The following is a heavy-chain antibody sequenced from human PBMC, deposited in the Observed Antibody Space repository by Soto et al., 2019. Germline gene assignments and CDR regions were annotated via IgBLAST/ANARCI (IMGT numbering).Heavy chain of an antibody. CDR3: ARDCSSTSCYGGYLYYYYYYMDV. CDR2: ISAYNGNT. Sequence: ASVKVSCKASGYTFTSYGISWVRQAPGQGLEWMGWISAYNGNTNYAQKLQGRVTMTTDTSTSTAYMELRSLRSDDTAVYYCARDCSSTSCYGGYLYYYYYYMDVWGKGTTVTVSS. V-gene: IGHV1-18*01. CDR1: GYTFTSYG. J-gene: IGHJ6*03. D-gene: IGHD2-2*01.